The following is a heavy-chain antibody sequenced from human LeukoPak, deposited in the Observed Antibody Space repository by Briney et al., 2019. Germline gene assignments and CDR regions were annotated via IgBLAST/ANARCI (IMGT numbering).Heavy chain of an antibody. Sequence: GESLKISCKASGFSFTSYWIGWVRQMPGKGLEWMGIIFPRDSNTRYSPSFQGQVTISADKSISTAYLQWSSLKASVTAMYYCAVPSPSPTSSDYWGQGTLVTVSS. CDR2: IFPRDSNT. V-gene: IGHV5-51*01. D-gene: IGHD2-2*01. J-gene: IGHJ4*02. CDR3: AVPSPSPTSSDY. CDR1: GFSFTSYW.